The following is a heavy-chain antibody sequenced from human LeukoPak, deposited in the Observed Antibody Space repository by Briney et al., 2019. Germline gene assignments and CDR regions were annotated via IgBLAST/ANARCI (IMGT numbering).Heavy chain of an antibody. Sequence: PGGSLRLSCAASGFTFSSYWLTWVRQAPGKGLEWVANIKQDGSEKSYVDSVKGRFTISRDNAKNSLYLQMNSLRAEDTAIYYCAREDLRSFDYWGQGTLVTVSS. CDR3: AREDLRSFDY. D-gene: IGHD4-17*01. V-gene: IGHV3-7*01. CDR1: GFTFSSYW. J-gene: IGHJ4*02. CDR2: IKQDGSEK.